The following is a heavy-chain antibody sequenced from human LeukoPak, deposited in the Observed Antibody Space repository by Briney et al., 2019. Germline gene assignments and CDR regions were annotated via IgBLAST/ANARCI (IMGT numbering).Heavy chain of an antibody. V-gene: IGHV1-69*13. CDR1: GYTFTSYA. Sequence: ASVKVSCKASGYTFTSYAISWVRQAPGQGLEWMGGIIPIFGTANYAQKFQGRVTITADESTSTAYMELSSLRSEDTAVYYCARASRLLWFGELSWYFDYWGQGTLVTVSS. D-gene: IGHD3-10*01. CDR2: IIPIFGTA. J-gene: IGHJ4*02. CDR3: ARASRLLWFGELSWYFDY.